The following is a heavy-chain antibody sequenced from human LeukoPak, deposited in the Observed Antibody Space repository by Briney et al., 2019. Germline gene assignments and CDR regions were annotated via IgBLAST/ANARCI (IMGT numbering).Heavy chain of an antibody. CDR3: ARGYYYDSSGYLYAEYFQH. CDR2: INHSGST. Sequence: SETLSLTCAVYGGSFSGYYWSWIRQPPGKGLEWIGEINHSGSTNYNPSLKSRVTISVDTSKNQFSLKLSSVTAADTAVYYCARGYYYDSSGYLYAEYFQHWGQGTLVTSPQ. D-gene: IGHD3-22*01. CDR1: GGSFSGYY. V-gene: IGHV4-34*01. J-gene: IGHJ1*01.